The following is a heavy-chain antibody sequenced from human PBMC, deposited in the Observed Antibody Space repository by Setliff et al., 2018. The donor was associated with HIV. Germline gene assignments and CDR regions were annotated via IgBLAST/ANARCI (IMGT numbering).Heavy chain of an antibody. V-gene: IGHV3-9*01. CDR3: ARLRVVVVPAASWYFDL. J-gene: IGHJ2*01. Sequence: QPGGSLRLSCAASGFTFDDYAMHWVRQAPGKGLEWVSGISWNSGSIGYADSVKGRFTISRDNAKNSLYLQMNSLRAEETAVYYCARLRVVVVPAASWYFDLWGRGTLVTVSS. D-gene: IGHD2-2*01. CDR1: GFTFDDYA. CDR2: ISWNSGSI.